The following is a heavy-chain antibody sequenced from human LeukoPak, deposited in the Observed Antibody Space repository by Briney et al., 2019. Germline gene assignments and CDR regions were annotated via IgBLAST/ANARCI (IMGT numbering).Heavy chain of an antibody. D-gene: IGHD2-2*01. CDR1: GGSISSGGYS. Sequence: PSETLSLTCAVSGGSISSGGYSWSWIRQPPGKGLEWIGYIYHSGSTYYNPSLKSRVTISVDRSKNQFSLKLSSVTAADTAVYYCARARRVAVVPAAYFDHWGQGTLVTVSS. V-gene: IGHV4-30-2*01. CDR3: ARARRVAVVPAAYFDH. J-gene: IGHJ4*02. CDR2: IYHSGST.